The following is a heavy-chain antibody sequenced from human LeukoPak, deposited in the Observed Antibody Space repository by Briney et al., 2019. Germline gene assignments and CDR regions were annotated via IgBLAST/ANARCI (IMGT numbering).Heavy chain of an antibody. V-gene: IGHV3-74*01. CDR3: AKGYCSSTSCYVWY. CDR1: GFTFSSYW. D-gene: IGHD2-2*01. Sequence: GGSLRLSCAASGFTFSSYWMHWVRQAPGKGLVWVSRINSDGSSTSYADSVKGRFTISRDNAKNSLYLQMNSLRAEDMALYYCAKGYCSSTSCYVWYWGQGTLVTVSS. CDR2: INSDGSST. J-gene: IGHJ4*02.